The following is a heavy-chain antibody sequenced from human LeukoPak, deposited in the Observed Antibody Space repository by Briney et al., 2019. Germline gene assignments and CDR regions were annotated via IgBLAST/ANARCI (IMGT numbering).Heavy chain of an antibody. Sequence: PGGSLRLSCAASGFTFSSYGIHWVRQAPGKGLEWVAVISYDGSRYADSVKGRFTISRDNSKNTLYLQMNSLRAEDTAVYYCAREGVGGQQLVFDIWGQGTMVTVSS. CDR1: GFTFSSYG. V-gene: IGHV3-30*03. CDR3: AREGVGGQQLVFDI. CDR2: ISYDGS. J-gene: IGHJ3*02. D-gene: IGHD6-13*01.